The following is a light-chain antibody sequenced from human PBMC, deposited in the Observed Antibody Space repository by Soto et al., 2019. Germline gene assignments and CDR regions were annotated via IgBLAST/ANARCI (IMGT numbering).Light chain of an antibody. CDR3: AAWDDSLNGVV. J-gene: IGLJ2*01. V-gene: IGLV1-44*01. CDR2: SNN. Sequence: QSVLTQPPSASETPGQRVTISCSGSSSNIGSNTVNWYHQLPGTAPKLLIYSNNQRPSGVPDRFSGSKSGTSASLAICGLQSEDEADYYCAAWDDSLNGVVFGGGTQLTVL. CDR1: SSNIGSNT.